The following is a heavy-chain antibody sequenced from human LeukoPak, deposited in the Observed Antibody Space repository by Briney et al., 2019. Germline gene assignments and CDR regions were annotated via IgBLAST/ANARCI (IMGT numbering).Heavy chain of an antibody. Sequence: KPSETLSLTCAVYGGPFSGYYWSWIRQPPEMGLEWIGEINHSGSTNYNPSLKSRVTISEDTSKNQFSLKVSSVTAADTAVYYCARKIAAAGHFDYWGQGTLVTVSS. CDR2: INHSGST. D-gene: IGHD6-13*01. V-gene: IGHV4-34*01. CDR1: GGPFSGYY. CDR3: ARKIAAAGHFDY. J-gene: IGHJ4*02.